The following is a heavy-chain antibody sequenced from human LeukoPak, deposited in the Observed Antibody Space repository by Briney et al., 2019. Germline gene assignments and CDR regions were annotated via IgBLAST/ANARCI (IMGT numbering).Heavy chain of an antibody. Sequence: SETLSLTCAVSGGSISSGGYSWSWIRQPPGKGLEWIGYVYHSGSTYYNPSLKSRVTISVDRSKNQFSLKLSSVTAADTAVYYCARTQYDYVWGSYFRSFDIWGQGTMVTVSS. V-gene: IGHV4-30-2*01. CDR3: ARTQYDYVWGSYFRSFDI. J-gene: IGHJ3*02. CDR2: VYHSGST. D-gene: IGHD3-16*01. CDR1: GGSISSGGYS.